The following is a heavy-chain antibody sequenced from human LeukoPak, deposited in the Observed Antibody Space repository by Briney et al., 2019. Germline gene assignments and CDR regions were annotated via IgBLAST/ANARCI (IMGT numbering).Heavy chain of an antibody. D-gene: IGHD2-8*02. CDR1: GFTFGSYN. J-gene: IGHJ4*02. CDR3: ARDLLGSDY. CDR2: IGGSSNSM. Sequence: GGSLRLSCAASGFTFGSYNMNWVRQAPGKGLEWVSSIGGSSNSMYYADSVKGRFTISRDNAKNSLYLQMNSLTAEDTAVYYCARDLLGSDYWGQGTLVTVSS. V-gene: IGHV3-21*06.